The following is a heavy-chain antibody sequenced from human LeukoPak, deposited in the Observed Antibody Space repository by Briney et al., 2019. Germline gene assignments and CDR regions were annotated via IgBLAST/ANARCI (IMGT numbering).Heavy chain of an antibody. CDR1: GGSISSYY. J-gene: IGHJ4*02. V-gene: IGHV4-59*01. Sequence: TSETLSLTCTVSGGSISSYYWSWIRQPPGKGLEWIGYIYYSGSTNYNPSLKSRVTISVDTSKNQFSLKLSPVTAADTAVYYCARGEFAYYFDYWGQGTLVTVSS. CDR2: IYYSGST. CDR3: ARGEFAYYFDY.